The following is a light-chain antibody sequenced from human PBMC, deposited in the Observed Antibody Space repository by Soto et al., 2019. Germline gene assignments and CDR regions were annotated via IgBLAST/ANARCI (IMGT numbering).Light chain of an antibody. CDR3: HQRSKSVWT. V-gene: IGKV3-11*01. Sequence: IVLPQSPATLSLSPGERATLSCRASQSVSSYFAWYQQKTGQAPRLLMYDTSNRAPGIPARFSGSGSGIDFTLTISSLEHEDVAVDCCHQRSKSVWTVGQGTKV. J-gene: IGKJ1*01. CDR2: DTS. CDR1: QSVSSY.